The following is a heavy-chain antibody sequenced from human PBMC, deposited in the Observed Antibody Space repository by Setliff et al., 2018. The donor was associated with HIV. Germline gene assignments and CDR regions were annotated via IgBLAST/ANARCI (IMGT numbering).Heavy chain of an antibody. J-gene: IGHJ4*02. Sequence: SETLSLTCTVSGGSISSGGYYWSWIRQHPGKGLEWIGYIYYSGSTYYNPYLKSRVTISVDTSKNQFSLKLSSVTAADTAVYYCARAAPYYDYVWGSYRHFDYWGQGTLVTVSS. CDR2: IYYSGST. D-gene: IGHD3-16*02. CDR1: GGSISSGGYY. V-gene: IGHV4-31*03. CDR3: ARAAPYYDYVWGSYRHFDY.